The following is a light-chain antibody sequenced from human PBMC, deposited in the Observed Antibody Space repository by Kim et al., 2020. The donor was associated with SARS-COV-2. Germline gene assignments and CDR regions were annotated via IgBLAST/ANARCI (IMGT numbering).Light chain of an antibody. Sequence: EIVLTQSPVTLSVSVGETATLSCRASQSVSKSLSWYQQKPGQPPSLLIFDTSSRATGIPARFAGCGSGTDFSLTITSLDPDDVAIYYCQQCTKWLVTFGQGTRVEIK. CDR1: QSVSKS. CDR3: QQCTKWLVT. J-gene: IGKJ5*01. CDR2: DTS. V-gene: IGKV3-11*01.